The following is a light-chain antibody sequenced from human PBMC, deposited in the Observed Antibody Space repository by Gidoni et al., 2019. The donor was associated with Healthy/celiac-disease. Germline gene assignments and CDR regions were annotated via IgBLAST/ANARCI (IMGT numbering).Light chain of an antibody. Sequence: DIQMTQSPSTLSASVGDRVTITCRASQSISSWLAWYQQKPEKAPKLLIYKASSLESGVPSRFSGSRSGTEFTLTISSLQPDDFATYYCQQYNSYLYTFGQGTKLEIK. CDR3: QQYNSYLYT. V-gene: IGKV1-5*03. CDR1: QSISSW. J-gene: IGKJ2*01. CDR2: KAS.